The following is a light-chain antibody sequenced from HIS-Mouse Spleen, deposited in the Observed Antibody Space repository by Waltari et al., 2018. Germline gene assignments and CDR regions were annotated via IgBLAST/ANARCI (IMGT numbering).Light chain of an antibody. V-gene: IGLV3-21*03. CDR3: QVWDSSSDHPGV. Sequence: SYVLTQPPSVSVAPGKTARITCGGNNIGSKSVHWYQQKPGQAPVLVVYDDSDRPSGIPERLSGSNAGNTATLTSSGVEAGDEADYYCQVWDSSSDHPGVFGGGTKLTVL. CDR2: DDS. J-gene: IGLJ3*02. CDR1: NIGSKS.